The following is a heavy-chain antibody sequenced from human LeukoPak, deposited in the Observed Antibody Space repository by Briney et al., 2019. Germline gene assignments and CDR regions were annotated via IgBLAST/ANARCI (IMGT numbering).Heavy chain of an antibody. V-gene: IGHV4-34*01. J-gene: IGHJ4*02. D-gene: IGHD2-15*01. CDR2: INHSGST. CDR1: GGSFSGYY. CDR3: ARGIVVVVAATPGYFDY. Sequence: SETLSLTCAVYGGSFSGYYLSWIRQPPGEGLEWIGEINHSGSTNYNPSLKSRVTISVDTSKNQFSLKLSSVTAADTAVYYCARGIVVVVAATPGYFDYWGQGTLVTVSS.